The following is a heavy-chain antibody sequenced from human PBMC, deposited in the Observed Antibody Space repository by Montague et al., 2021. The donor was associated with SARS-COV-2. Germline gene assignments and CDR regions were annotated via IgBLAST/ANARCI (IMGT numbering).Heavy chain of an antibody. J-gene: IGHJ2*01. CDR3: ARDGYNAHQNYWYFDL. D-gene: IGHD5-24*01. Sequence: SETLSLTCTISGGSISTYYWSWIRQPPGKGLEWIGYIYYSGSTNYSPSLKSRVTISVDMSKNQFSLKLSSVTAADTAVYYCARDGYNAHQNYWYFDLWGRGTLSLSPQ. V-gene: IGHV4-59*12. CDR1: GGSISTYY. CDR2: IYYSGST.